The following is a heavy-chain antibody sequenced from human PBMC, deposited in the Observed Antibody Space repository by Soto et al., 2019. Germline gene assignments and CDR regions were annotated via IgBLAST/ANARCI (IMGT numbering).Heavy chain of an antibody. Sequence: KPSETLSLTCTVSGGSIGSYYWSWIRQPAGKGLEWIGRIYTSGSTNYNPSLKSRVTMSVDTSKNQFSLKLSSVTAADTAVYYCARACSSNSCYDVFDYWGQGTLVTVSS. J-gene: IGHJ4*02. V-gene: IGHV4-4*07. CDR3: ARACSSNSCYDVFDY. D-gene: IGHD2-2*01. CDR2: IYTSGST. CDR1: GGSIGSYY.